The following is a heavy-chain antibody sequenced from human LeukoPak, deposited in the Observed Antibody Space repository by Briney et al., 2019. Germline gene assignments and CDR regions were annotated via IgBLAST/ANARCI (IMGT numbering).Heavy chain of an antibody. CDR1: GYSFTAYY. V-gene: IGHV1-2*02. D-gene: IGHD3-10*01. J-gene: IGHJ5*02. CDR2: INPNTGGT. CDR3: ARDRGGINWLDP. Sequence: ASVKASCKASGYSFTAYYIHWVRQAPGQGLEWMGWINPNTGGTKYAQKSQGRVTMTRDTSIRTAYMELSRLRSDDTAVYYCARDRGGINWLDPWGQGTLVTVSS.